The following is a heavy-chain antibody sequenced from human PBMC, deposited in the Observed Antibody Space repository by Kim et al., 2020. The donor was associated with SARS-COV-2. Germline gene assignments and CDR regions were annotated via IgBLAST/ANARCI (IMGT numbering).Heavy chain of an antibody. J-gene: IGHJ6*02. V-gene: IGHV1-69*13. CDR3: ARGLAAAGTYYYYYGMDV. CDR2: IIPIFGTA. Sequence: SVKVSCKASGGTFSSYAISWVRQAPGQGLEWMGGIIPIFGTANYAQKFQGRVTITADESTSTAYMELSSLRSEDTAVYYCARGLAAAGTYYYYYGMDVWGQGTTVTVSS. D-gene: IGHD6-13*01. CDR1: GGTFSSYA.